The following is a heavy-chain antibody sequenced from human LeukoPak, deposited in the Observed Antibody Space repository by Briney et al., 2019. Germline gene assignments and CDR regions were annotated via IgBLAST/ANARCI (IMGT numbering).Heavy chain of an antibody. D-gene: IGHD1-26*01. CDR3: AKSASGLLVGGLGSFNL. Sequence: GGSLRLSCAASGFTFSSYSMNWVRQAPGKGLEWVSVIYSGGSTYYADSVKGRFTISRDNAKNSLYLQMNSLRAEDTALYYCAKSASGLLVGGLGSFNLWGQGTMVTVSS. J-gene: IGHJ3*01. CDR2: IYSGGST. V-gene: IGHV3-53*05. CDR1: GFTFSSYS.